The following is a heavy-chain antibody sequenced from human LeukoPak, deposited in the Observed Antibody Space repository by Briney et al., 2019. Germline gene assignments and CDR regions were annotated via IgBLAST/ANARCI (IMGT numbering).Heavy chain of an antibody. J-gene: IGHJ4*02. CDR2: IKQDGSEK. CDR1: GFIFSDYW. CDR3: ASPPLTGDRGPRKTYFDY. D-gene: IGHD7-27*01. Sequence: GGSLRLSCAASGFIFSDYWMSWVRQAPGKGLEWVANIKQDGSEKYYVDSVKGRFTISRDNSKNTLYLQINSLRAEDTAVYYCASPPLTGDRGPRKTYFDYWGQGTLVTVSS. V-gene: IGHV3-7*01.